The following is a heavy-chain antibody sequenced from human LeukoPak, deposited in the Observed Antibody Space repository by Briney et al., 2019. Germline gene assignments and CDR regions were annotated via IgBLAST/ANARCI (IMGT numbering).Heavy chain of an antibody. V-gene: IGHV1-8*01. D-gene: IGHD3-3*01. CDR2: MNPNSGNT. J-gene: IGHJ6*02. CDR1: GYTFTSYD. Sequence: ASVKVSCKASGYTFTSYDINWVRQAPGQGLEWMGWMNPNSGNTGYAQKFQGRVTMTRNTSISTAYMELSSLRSEDTAVYYCARDWHYDFWSGYYGYYYYGMDVWGQGTTVTVSS. CDR3: ARDWHYDFWSGYYGYYYYGMDV.